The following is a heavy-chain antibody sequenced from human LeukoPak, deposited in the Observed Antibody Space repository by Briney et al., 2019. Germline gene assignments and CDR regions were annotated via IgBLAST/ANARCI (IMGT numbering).Heavy chain of an antibody. J-gene: IGHJ4*02. V-gene: IGHV1-18*01. CDR1: GYTFTSYG. CDR3: ALISYCTTITCYFLDY. Sequence: ASVKVSCKASGYTFTSYGISWVRQAPGQGLEWMGWISAYNGNTNYAQKLQGRVTMTTDTSTSTAYMELRSLRSDDTAVYYCALISYCTTITCYFLDYWGQGTLVTVSS. D-gene: IGHD2-8*01. CDR2: ISAYNGNT.